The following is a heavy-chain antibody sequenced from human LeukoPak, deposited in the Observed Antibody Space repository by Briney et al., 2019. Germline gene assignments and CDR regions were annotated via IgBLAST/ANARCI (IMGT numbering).Heavy chain of an antibody. CDR1: GGSFSGYY. V-gene: IGHV4-34*01. CDR3: ARDYGYSYGYGPVVFDY. J-gene: IGHJ4*02. CDR2: INHSGST. D-gene: IGHD5-18*01. Sequence: SETLSLTCAVYGGSFSGYYWSWIRQPPGKGLEWIGEINHSGSTNYNPSLKSRVTISVDTSKNQFSLKLSSVTAADTAVYYCARDYGYSYGYGPVVFDYWGQGTLVTVSS.